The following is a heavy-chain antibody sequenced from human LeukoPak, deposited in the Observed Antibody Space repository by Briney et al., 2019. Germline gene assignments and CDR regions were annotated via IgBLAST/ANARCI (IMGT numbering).Heavy chain of an antibody. D-gene: IGHD2-2*01. CDR3: ARGVVVVPAAPIFDAFDI. J-gene: IGHJ3*02. CDR1: GFTLSNYN. V-gene: IGHV3-48*01. CDR2: ISSSSSNI. Sequence: GGSLRLSCAASGFTLSNYNMNWVRQAPGKGLEWVSYISSSSSNIYYADSVKGRSTISRDNSKNTLYLQMNSLRAEDTAVYYCARGVVVVPAAPIFDAFDIWGQGTMVTVSS.